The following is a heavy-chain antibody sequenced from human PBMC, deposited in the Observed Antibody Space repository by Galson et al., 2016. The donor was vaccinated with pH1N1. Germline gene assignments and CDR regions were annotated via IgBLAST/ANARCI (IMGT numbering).Heavy chain of an antibody. V-gene: IGHV1-8*01. CDR2: MNPNSGNT. D-gene: IGHD2-2*02. CDR3: AVGHCSSTSCYIGEDYYNYGIDV. Sequence: SVKVSCKASGYTFTSYDINWVRQATGQGLEWMGWMNPNSGNTGYTQKSQGRVTMTRNTSISTAYMELSSLRSEDTAVYYCAVGHCSSTSCYIGEDYYNYGIDVWGQGTTVTVSS. CDR1: GYTFTSYD. J-gene: IGHJ6*02.